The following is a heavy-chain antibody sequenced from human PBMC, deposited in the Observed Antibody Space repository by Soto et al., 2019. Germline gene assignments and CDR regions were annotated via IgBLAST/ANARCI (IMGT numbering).Heavy chain of an antibody. Sequence: QVQLQESGPGLVKPSQTLSLTCTVSGGSISSGGYYWSWIRQHPGKGLEWIGYIYYSGSTYYNPSLKSRVTISVDTSKNQFSRKLSSVTAADTAVYYCARGSIAAAVCMDVWGQGTTVTVSS. CDR1: GGSISSGGYY. CDR2: IYYSGST. J-gene: IGHJ6*02. CDR3: ARGSIAAAVCMDV. D-gene: IGHD6-13*01. V-gene: IGHV4-31*03.